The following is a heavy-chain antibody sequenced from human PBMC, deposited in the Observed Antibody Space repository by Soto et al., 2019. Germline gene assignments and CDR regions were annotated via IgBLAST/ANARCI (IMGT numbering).Heavy chain of an antibody. D-gene: IGHD3-3*01. CDR3: ARRTGDFWSPLYHY. CDR2: IYYSGST. J-gene: IGHJ4*02. CDR1: GGSISSSSYY. Sequence: QLQLQESGPGLVKPSETLSLTCTVSGGSISSSSYYWGWIRQPPGKGLEWIGSIYYSGSTYYNPSLKSRVTISVDTSKNQFSLKLSSVTAADTAVYYCARRTGDFWSPLYHYWGQGTLVTVSS. V-gene: IGHV4-39*01.